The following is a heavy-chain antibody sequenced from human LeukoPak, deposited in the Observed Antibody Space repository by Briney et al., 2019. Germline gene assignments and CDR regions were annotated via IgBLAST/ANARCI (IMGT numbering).Heavy chain of an antibody. CDR1: GFTFSSYW. J-gene: IGHJ4*02. V-gene: IGHV3-74*01. CDR3: ARERRGDIVVVPAATLDY. D-gene: IGHD2-2*01. CDR2: INTDGSST. Sequence: GGSLRLSCAASGFTFSSYWMHWVRQAPGKGLVWVSRINTDGSSTSYADSVKGRFTISRDNAKNTLYLQMNSLRAEDTAVYYCARERRGDIVVVPAATLDYWGQGTLVTVSS.